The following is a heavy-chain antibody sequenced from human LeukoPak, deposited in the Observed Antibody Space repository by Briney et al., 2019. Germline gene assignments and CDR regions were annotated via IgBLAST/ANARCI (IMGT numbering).Heavy chain of an antibody. CDR3: ARGAKKYYFDY. V-gene: IGHV3-7*01. Sequence: PGGSLRLSCAASGFTFSSYWMSWVRQAPGKGLEWVANIKQDGSEKYYVDSVKRRFTISRDNAKNSLYLQMNSLRAEDTAVYYCARGAKKYYFDYWGQGTLVTVAS. J-gene: IGHJ4*02. CDR1: GFTFSSYW. CDR2: IKQDGSEK.